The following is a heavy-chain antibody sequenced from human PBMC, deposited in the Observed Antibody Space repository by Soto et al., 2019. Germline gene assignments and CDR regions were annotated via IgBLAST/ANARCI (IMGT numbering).Heavy chain of an antibody. J-gene: IGHJ3*02. CDR3: ARLWPPMIVGGTGAFDI. CDR2: IYPGDSDT. Sequence: GGSLKISCKGSGYSFTSYWIGWVRQMPGKGLEWMGIIYPGDSDTRYSPSFQGQVTISADKSISTAYLQWSSLKASDTAMYYCARLWPPMIVGGTGAFDIWGQGTMVTVSS. V-gene: IGHV5-51*01. D-gene: IGHD3-22*01. CDR1: GYSFTSYW.